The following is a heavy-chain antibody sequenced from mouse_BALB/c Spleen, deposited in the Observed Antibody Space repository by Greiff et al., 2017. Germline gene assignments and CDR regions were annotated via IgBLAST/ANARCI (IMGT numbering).Heavy chain of an antibody. Sequence: EVHLVESGGGLVKPGGSLKLSCAASGFTFSSYGMSWVRQTPDKRLEWVATISSGGSYTYYPDSVKGRFTISRDNAKNTLYLQMSSLKSEDTAMYYCARQGKKPWFAYWGQGTLVTVSA. V-gene: IGHV5-6*01. CDR2: ISSGGSYT. J-gene: IGHJ3*01. CDR3: ARQGKKPWFAY. CDR1: GFTFSSYG.